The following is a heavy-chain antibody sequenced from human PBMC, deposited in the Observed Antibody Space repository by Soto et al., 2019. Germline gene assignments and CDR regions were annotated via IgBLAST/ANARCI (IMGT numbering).Heavy chain of an antibody. CDR1: GFTFSSFW. Sequence: GGSLRLSCAASGFTFSSFWMHWVRQVPGKGLVWVSRINSNGNTTNYADSVKGRFTISRDNEKNTVYLQMNSLRAEDTAVYYCAKDGDGSGSYYPYNWFDPWGQGTLVTVSS. V-gene: IGHV3-74*01. CDR3: AKDGDGSGSYYPYNWFDP. J-gene: IGHJ5*02. CDR2: INSNGNTT. D-gene: IGHD3-10*01.